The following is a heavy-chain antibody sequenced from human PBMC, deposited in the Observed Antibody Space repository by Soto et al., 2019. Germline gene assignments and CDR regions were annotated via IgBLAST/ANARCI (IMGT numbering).Heavy chain of an antibody. Sequence: SETLSLTCAVSGYSISSGYYWGWIRQPPGKGLEWIGSIYHSGSTYYNPSLKSRVTISVDTSKNQFSLKLSSVTSADTAVHYCARVLYHDSWSGSGTMCGWSQETSVTSP. CDR2: IYHSGST. V-gene: IGHV4-38-2*01. D-gene: IGHD3-3*01. CDR1: GYSISSGYY. CDR3: ARVLYHDSWSGSGTMCG. J-gene: IGHJ6*02.